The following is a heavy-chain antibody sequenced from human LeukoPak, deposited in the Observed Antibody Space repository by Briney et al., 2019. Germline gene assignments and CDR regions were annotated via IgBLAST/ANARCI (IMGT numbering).Heavy chain of an antibody. D-gene: IGHD6-13*01. V-gene: IGHV4-34*01. CDR1: GGSFSGYY. CDR3: ARLSRHSSSWYPSSYYYMDV. CDR2: INHSGST. J-gene: IGHJ6*03. Sequence: SETLSLTCAVYGGSFSGYYWSWIRQPPGKGLEWIGEINHSGSTNYNPSLKSRVTISVDTSKNQFSLKLSSVTAADTAVYYCARLSRHSSSWYPSSYYYMDVWGKGTTVTISS.